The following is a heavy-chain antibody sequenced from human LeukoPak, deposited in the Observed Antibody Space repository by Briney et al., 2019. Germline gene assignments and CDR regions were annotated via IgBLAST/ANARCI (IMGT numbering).Heavy chain of an antibody. V-gene: IGHV1-18*01. CDR3: ARAARLGYCSGTSCYYFDY. CDR1: GYTFTSYG. D-gene: IGHD2-2*01. J-gene: IGHJ4*02. Sequence: ASVKVSCKASGYTFTSYGISWVRQAPGQGLEWMGWISAYNGNTNYAQKLQGRVTTTTDTSTSTAYMELRSLRSDDTAVYYCARAARLGYCSGTSCYYFDYWGQGTLVTVSS. CDR2: ISAYNGNT.